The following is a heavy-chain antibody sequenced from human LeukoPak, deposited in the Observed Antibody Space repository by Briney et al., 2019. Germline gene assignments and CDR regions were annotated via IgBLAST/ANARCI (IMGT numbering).Heavy chain of an antibody. D-gene: IGHD3-22*01. CDR3: AKDRRAAMIVVVTLFDY. CDR2: ISGSGGST. Sequence: PGGSLRLSCAASGFTFSSYAMSWVRQAPGKGLEWVSAISGSGGSTYYADSVKGRFTISRDNSKNTLYLQMNSLRAEDTAVYYCAKDRRAAMIVVVTLFDYWGQGTLVTVSS. CDR1: GFTFSSYA. V-gene: IGHV3-23*01. J-gene: IGHJ4*02.